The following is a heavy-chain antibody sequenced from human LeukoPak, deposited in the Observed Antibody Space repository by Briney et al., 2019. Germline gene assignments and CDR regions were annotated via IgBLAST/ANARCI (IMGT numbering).Heavy chain of an antibody. D-gene: IGHD1-26*01. V-gene: IGHV1-69*04. CDR1: GGTFSSYA. Sequence: SVKVSCKASGGTFSSYAISWVRQSPGQGLEWMGRIIPILGIANYAQKFQGRVTITADKSTSTAYMELSSLRSEDTAVYYCARESRGSEQAPPADWGQGTLVTVSS. J-gene: IGHJ4*02. CDR2: IIPILGIA. CDR3: ARESRGSEQAPPAD.